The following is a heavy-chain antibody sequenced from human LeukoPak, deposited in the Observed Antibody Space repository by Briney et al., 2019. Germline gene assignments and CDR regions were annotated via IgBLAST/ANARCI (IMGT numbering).Heavy chain of an antibody. CDR3: ARGRADSYVDY. J-gene: IGHJ4*02. V-gene: IGHV4-34*01. CDR2: INHSGST. D-gene: IGHD5-18*01. CDR1: GGSFSGYY. Sequence: PSETLSLTCAVYGGSFSGYYWSWIRQPPGKGLEWIGEINHSGSTNYNPSLKSRVTISVDTSKNQFSLKLGSVTAADTAVYNCARGRADSYVDYWGQGTLVTVSS.